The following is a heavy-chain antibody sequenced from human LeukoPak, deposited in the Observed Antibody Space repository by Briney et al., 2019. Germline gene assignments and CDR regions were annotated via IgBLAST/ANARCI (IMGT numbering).Heavy chain of an antibody. Sequence: ASVKVSCKASGYTFTGYYMHWVRQAPGQGLEWMGWINPNSGGTNYAQKFQGRVTMTRDTSISTAYMELSRLRSDDTAVYYCARIDSSGHYLDYWGQGTLVTVSS. CDR2: INPNSGGT. J-gene: IGHJ4*02. CDR1: GYTFTGYY. D-gene: IGHD3-22*01. CDR3: ARIDSSGHYLDY. V-gene: IGHV1-2*02.